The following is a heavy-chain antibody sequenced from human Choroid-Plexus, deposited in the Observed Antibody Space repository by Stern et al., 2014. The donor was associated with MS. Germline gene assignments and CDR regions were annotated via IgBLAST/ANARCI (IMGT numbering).Heavy chain of an antibody. D-gene: IGHD2/OR15-2a*01. CDR1: GFSFSSFG. J-gene: IGHJ4*02. CDR3: AKDRQYLTFSVDF. Sequence: MQLVESGGGVVQPGRPLRLSCAASGFSFSSFGMHWVRQAPGKGRVWVALRSYDGSKDYADAGKGRFAITRDNSKNTLYLQMSSQRPEDSAVYYCAKDRQYLTFSVDFWGQGSLVTVSS. V-gene: IGHV3-30*18. CDR2: RSYDGSK.